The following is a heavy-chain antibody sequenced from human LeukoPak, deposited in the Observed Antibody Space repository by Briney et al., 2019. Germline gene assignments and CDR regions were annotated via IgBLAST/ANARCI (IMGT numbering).Heavy chain of an antibody. J-gene: IGHJ4*02. V-gene: IGHV4-39*07. CDR2: VHLDGRT. Sequence: KPSETLSLTCTVSGGSISSISYYWGWIRQPPGKGLEWIGEVHLDGRTNYNPSLKSRLIMSVDLPENHISLKLSSVTAADTAVYYCARNLGGSRYAFDYWGQGTLVTVFS. D-gene: IGHD2-8*01. CDR3: ARNLGGSRYAFDY. CDR1: GGSISSISYY.